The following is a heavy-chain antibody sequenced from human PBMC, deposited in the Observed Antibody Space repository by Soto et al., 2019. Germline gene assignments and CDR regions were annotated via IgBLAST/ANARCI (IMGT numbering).Heavy chain of an antibody. CDR1: GGSISSGGYS. J-gene: IGHJ2*01. D-gene: IGHD3-10*01. CDR3: ARRYDRPGGFGELWWYFDL. CDR2: IYHTGST. V-gene: IGHV4-30-2*01. Sequence: SETLSLTCAVSGGSISSGGYSWSWVRQPPGKGLEWVGYIYHTGSTNYNPSLKSRVTISVDTSKNQFSLKLKSVTAADTAVYYCARRYDRPGGFGELWWYFDLWGRGALVTVSS.